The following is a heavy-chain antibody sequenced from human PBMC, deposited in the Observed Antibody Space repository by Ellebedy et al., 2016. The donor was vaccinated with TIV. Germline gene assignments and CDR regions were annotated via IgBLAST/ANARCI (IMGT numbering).Heavy chain of an antibody. CDR3: AKGGPSNWYVDY. Sequence: GGSLRLXXAASGFTFSDYGMHWVRQAPGKGLEWVTLISYVGSNKYYADSVKGRFTISRDSSKNTLYLQMDSLRDEDTAVYYCAKGGPSNWYVDYWGQGTLVTVSS. J-gene: IGHJ4*02. D-gene: IGHD6-13*01. V-gene: IGHV3-30*18. CDR2: ISYVGSNK. CDR1: GFTFSDYG.